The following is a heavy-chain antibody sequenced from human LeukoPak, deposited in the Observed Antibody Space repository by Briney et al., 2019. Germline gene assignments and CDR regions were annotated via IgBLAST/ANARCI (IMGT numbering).Heavy chain of an antibody. CDR2: ISSSSSTI. CDR3: AREKGDGGREIDY. Sequence: PGGSLRLSCAASGFTFSSYSMNWVRQAPGKGLEWVSYISSSSSTIYYADSVKGRFTISRDNAKNSLYLQMNSLRAEDTAVYYCAREKGDGGREIDYWGQGTLVTVSS. J-gene: IGHJ4*02. D-gene: IGHD3-10*01. V-gene: IGHV3-48*04. CDR1: GFTFSSYS.